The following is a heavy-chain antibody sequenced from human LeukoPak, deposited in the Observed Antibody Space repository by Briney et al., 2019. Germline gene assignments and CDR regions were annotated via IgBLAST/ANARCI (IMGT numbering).Heavy chain of an antibody. CDR3: AKVGTGNQYGSGDFDY. V-gene: IGHV3-21*01. D-gene: IGHD3-10*01. Sequence: GGSLRLSCAASGFTCSRYNMNWIRQAPRKGMEWVSAISSSSSYIYNADSVKGRFIISRDDAKNLLHLEMNSLRVEDTAVYYCAKVGTGNQYGSGDFDYWGQGTLVTVSS. J-gene: IGHJ4*02. CDR2: ISSSSSYI. CDR1: GFTCSRYN.